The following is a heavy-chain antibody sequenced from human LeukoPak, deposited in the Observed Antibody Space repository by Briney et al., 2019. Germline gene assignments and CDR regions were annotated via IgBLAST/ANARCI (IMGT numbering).Heavy chain of an antibody. CDR1: GGSISSSSYY. Sequence: SETLSLTCTVSGGSISSSSYYWGWIRQPPGKGLEWIGSICYSGSTYYNPSLKSRVTISVDTSKNQFSLKLSSVTAADTAVYYCAGPTYYYYGMDVWGQGTTVTVSS. D-gene: IGHD1-26*01. CDR2: ICYSGST. J-gene: IGHJ6*02. V-gene: IGHV4-39*01. CDR3: AGPTYYYYGMDV.